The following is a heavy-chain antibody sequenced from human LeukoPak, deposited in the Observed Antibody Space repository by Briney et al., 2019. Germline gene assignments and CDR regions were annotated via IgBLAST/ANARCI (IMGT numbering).Heavy chain of an antibody. J-gene: IGHJ4*02. D-gene: IGHD4-17*01. Sequence: SETLSLTCTVSGGSISSYYWSWIRQPPGKGLEWIGYIYYSGSTNYNPSLKSRVTISVDTSKNQFSLTLSSVTAADTAVYYCARQNYGDYLETYYFDYWGQGTLVTVSS. CDR1: GGSISSYY. CDR2: IYYSGST. V-gene: IGHV4-59*08. CDR3: ARQNYGDYLETYYFDY.